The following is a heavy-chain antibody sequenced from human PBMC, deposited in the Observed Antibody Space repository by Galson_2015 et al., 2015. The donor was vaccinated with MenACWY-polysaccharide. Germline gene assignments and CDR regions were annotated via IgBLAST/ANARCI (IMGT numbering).Heavy chain of an antibody. Sequence: SLRLSCAASGFTFSYYNMDWVRQAPGKGLEWVSYISSTSSAIYYADSVKGRFTISRDNAKNSLYLQMNSLRAEDTAVYYCARDADDNRPPDCYDIWGQGAIVTVSS. J-gene: IGHJ3*02. CDR1: GFTFSYYN. CDR3: ARDADDNRPPDCYDI. D-gene: IGHD3-22*01. V-gene: IGHV3-48*01. CDR2: ISSTSSAI.